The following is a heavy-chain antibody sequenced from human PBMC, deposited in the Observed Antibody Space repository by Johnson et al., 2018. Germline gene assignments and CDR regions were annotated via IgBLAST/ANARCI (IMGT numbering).Heavy chain of an antibody. V-gene: IGHV3-30*18. CDR3: AKGPEGRQWVQREYRDV. CDR2: ISYDGSNK. J-gene: IGHJ6*03. Sequence: QVQLVESGGGVVQPGRALRLSCAASGFTFSSHGMHWVRQAPGKGLEWVALISYDGSNKYYADSVKGRFIISRDISKNTLYLQMNSLRAEDTAVYYCAKGPEGRQWVQREYRDVWGKGTTVTVSS. D-gene: IGHD1-1*01. CDR1: GFTFSSHG.